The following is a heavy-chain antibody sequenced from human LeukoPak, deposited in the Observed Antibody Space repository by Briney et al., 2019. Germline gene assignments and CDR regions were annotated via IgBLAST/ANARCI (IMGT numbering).Heavy chain of an antibody. Sequence: ASVKVSCKASGYTFTGYHMHWVRQAPGQGLEWMGWINPNSGGTNYAQKFQGRVTMTRDTSISTAYMELSRLRSDDTAVYYCASLAVAGTPDYYDYWGQGTLVTVSS. CDR3: ASLAVAGTPDYYDY. CDR1: GYTFTGYH. J-gene: IGHJ4*02. CDR2: INPNSGGT. V-gene: IGHV1-2*02. D-gene: IGHD6-19*01.